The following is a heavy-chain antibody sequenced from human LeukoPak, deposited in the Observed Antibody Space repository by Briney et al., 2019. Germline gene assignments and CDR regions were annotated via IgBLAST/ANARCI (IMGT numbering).Heavy chain of an antibody. CDR1: GFTFSSYW. J-gene: IGHJ4*02. D-gene: IGHD3-10*01. V-gene: IGHV3-7*03. Sequence: GGSLRLSCAASGFTFSSYWMSWVRQAPGKGLEWVANIKQDGSEKYYVDSVKGRFTISSDNAKNSLYLQMNSLRAEDTAVYYCARPAYGSGSYYLYYFDYWGQGTLVTVSS. CDR3: ARPAYGSGSYYLYYFDY. CDR2: IKQDGSEK.